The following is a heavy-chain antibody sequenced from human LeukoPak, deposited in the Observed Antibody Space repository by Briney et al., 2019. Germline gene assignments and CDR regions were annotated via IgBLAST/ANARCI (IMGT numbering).Heavy chain of an antibody. CDR3: ARVGATYYYDGTTDY. CDR2: IKHDGSEK. V-gene: IGHV3-7*01. J-gene: IGHJ4*02. Sequence: GGSLRLSCAASGFTFSSYSMSWVRQAPGKGLEWVANIKHDGSEKYYVDSVKGRFTIFRDNAKNSLYLQMNSLRAEDTAVYYCARVGATYYYDGTTDYWGQGTLVTVSS. D-gene: IGHD3-22*01. CDR1: GFTFSSYS.